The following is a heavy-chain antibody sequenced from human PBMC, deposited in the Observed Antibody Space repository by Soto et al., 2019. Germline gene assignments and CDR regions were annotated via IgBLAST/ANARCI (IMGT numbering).Heavy chain of an antibody. D-gene: IGHD4-17*01. Sequence: PSETLSLTCAVYGGSFSGYYWSWIRQPPGKGLEWIGEINHSGSTNYNPSLKSRVTISVDTSKNQFSLKLSSVTAADTAVYYCAVIGDRIDYWGQGTLVTVSS. J-gene: IGHJ4*02. CDR2: INHSGST. CDR1: GGSFSGYY. CDR3: AVIGDRIDY. V-gene: IGHV4-34*01.